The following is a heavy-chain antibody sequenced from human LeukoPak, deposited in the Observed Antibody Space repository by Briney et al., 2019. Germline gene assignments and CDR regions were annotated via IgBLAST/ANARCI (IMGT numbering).Heavy chain of an antibody. V-gene: IGHV5-51*01. J-gene: IGHJ5*02. CDR2: IYPGDSDT. D-gene: IGHD2-15*01. CDR1: GYSFTSYW. Sequence: GESLKISCKGSGYSFTSYWIVWVRQVPGKDLEWMGIIYPGDSDTRYSPSFQGQVTISADKSISTAYLQWNSLKASDTAMYYCAISRGYPGRFDPWGQGTLVTVSS. CDR3: AISRGYPGRFDP.